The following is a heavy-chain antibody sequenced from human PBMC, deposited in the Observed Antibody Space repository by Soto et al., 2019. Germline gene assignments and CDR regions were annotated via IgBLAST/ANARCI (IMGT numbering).Heavy chain of an antibody. Sequence: GGSLRLSCAASGLTFSSYAMSWVRQAPGKGLEWVSFISSSGANTYDAVSVKGRFTISRDNSKNTLYLKMNSLRADDTAVYYCAKVKAGTYFGYWGRGTLVTVSS. CDR1: GLTFSSYA. D-gene: IGHD6-19*01. CDR2: ISSSGANT. CDR3: AKVKAGTYFGY. J-gene: IGHJ4*02. V-gene: IGHV3-23*01.